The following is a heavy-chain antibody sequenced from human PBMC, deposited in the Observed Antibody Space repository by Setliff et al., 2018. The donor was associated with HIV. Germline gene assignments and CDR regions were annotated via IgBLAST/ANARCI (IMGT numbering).Heavy chain of an antibody. V-gene: IGHV5-51*01. CDR3: ARVSRNLYGHLDGFDI. Sequence: GESLKISCRASGYSFTDYWIGWARQMPGKGLECMGIIYPGDSETKYSPSFQGQVTISVDKSFNTAYLQWSSLRASDTTMYYCARVSRNLYGHLDGFDIWGHGTMVTVSS. D-gene: IGHD3-10*01. J-gene: IGHJ3*02. CDR1: GYSFTDYW. CDR2: IYPGDSET.